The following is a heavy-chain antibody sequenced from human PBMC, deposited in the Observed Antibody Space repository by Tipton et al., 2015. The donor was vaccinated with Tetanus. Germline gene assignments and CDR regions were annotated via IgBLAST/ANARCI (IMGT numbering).Heavy chain of an antibody. D-gene: IGHD1-14*01. V-gene: IGHV4-30-2*01. Sequence: TLSLTCALSGGSISRGAYSWSWIRQPPGKGLEWIGYIYDSGTTYSNPSLKSRVTISVGETKRQLSLNLTSVTAADTAVYYCARYNSYLYAMDVWGQGTTVAVSS. J-gene: IGHJ6*02. CDR1: GGSISRGAYS. CDR2: IYDSGTT. CDR3: ARYNSYLYAMDV.